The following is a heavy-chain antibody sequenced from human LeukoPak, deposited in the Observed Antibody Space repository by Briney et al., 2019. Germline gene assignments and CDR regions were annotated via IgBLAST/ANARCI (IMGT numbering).Heavy chain of an antibody. CDR2: ISSNGLST. CDR1: AFSFSNYN. Sequence: GGSLRLSCAASAFSFSNYNMNWVRQAPGKGLEYVSGISSNGLSTYYANSVKGRFTISRDNAKNSLFLQMNSLRAEDTAVYYCTRVLRYCSGGNCYSGGLGYMDVWGKGTTVTISS. V-gene: IGHV3-64*01. CDR3: TRVLRYCSGGNCYSGGLGYMDV. D-gene: IGHD2-15*01. J-gene: IGHJ6*03.